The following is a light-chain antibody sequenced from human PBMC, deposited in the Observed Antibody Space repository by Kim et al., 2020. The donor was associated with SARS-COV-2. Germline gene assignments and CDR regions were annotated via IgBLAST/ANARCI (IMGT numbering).Light chain of an antibody. CDR3: QQYGSSPGT. CDR1: QSVSRSY. J-gene: IGKJ2*01. V-gene: IGKV3-20*01. CDR2: CAS. Sequence: LSPGERATLSCRASQSVSRSYLAWYQQKPGQAPRLLIYCASSRATGIPDRFSGSGSGTDFTLTISRLEPEDFAVYYCQQYGSSPGTFGQGTKLEI.